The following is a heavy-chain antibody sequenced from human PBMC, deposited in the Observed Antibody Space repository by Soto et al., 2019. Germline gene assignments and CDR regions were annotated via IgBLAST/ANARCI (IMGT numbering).Heavy chain of an antibody. V-gene: IGHV1-69*06. CDR1: GGTFSSYS. Sequence: ASVKVSCKASGGTFSSYSFSWVRQAPGQGLEWMGGITPIFGTVHYAQNFRGRVTITADKSTSIVHMELSSLRSEDTAVFYCAREGDTRAGRGVFFSWGQGTLVTVSS. CDR2: ITPIFGTV. CDR3: AREGDTRAGRGVFFS. D-gene: IGHD3-16*01. J-gene: IGHJ5*02.